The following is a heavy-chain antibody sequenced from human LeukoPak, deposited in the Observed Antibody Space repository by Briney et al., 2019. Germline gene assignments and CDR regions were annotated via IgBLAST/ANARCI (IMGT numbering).Heavy chain of an antibody. CDR1: RGSINNTNW. J-gene: IGHJ4*02. V-gene: IGHV4-4*02. Sequence: PSGTLSLTCAVSRGSINNTNWWSWVRQPPGKGLEWIGEIYHSGSTNYNPSLKSRVTISVDKSKNQFSLQLNSVTPEDTAVYYCARENTLVRGTRNPFDYWGRGTLVTVSS. D-gene: IGHD3-10*01. CDR3: ARENTLVRGTRNPFDY. CDR2: IYHSGST.